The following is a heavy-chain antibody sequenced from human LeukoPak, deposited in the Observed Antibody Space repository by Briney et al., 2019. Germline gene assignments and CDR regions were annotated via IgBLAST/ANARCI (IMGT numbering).Heavy chain of an antibody. CDR3: ARSPPTIFGVVIILDY. CDR2: ISSSSSYI. V-gene: IGHV3-21*01. D-gene: IGHD3-3*01. J-gene: IGHJ4*02. CDR1: GFTFSSYS. Sequence: PGGSLRLSCAASGFTFSSYSMNWVRQAPGKGLEWVSSISSSSSYIYYADSVKGRFTISRDNAKNSLYLQMNSLRAEDTAVYYCARSPPTIFGVVIILDYWGQGTLVTVSS.